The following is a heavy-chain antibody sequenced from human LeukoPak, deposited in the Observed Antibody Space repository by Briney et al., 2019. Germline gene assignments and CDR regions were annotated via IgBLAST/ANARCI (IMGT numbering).Heavy chain of an antibody. V-gene: IGHV4-30-2*01. J-gene: IGHJ4*02. CDR2: IFHTGHA. Sequence: PSEILSLTCAVSGGSISSGDFPWSWIRQPPGKGLEWIGYIFHTGHASYNPSLKSRVTISVDMSKNQLSLRLTSVTAADTAVYYCARGFYGAGSHFDYWGQGTLVTVSS. D-gene: IGHD3-10*01. CDR3: ARGFYGAGSHFDY. CDR1: GGSISSGDFP.